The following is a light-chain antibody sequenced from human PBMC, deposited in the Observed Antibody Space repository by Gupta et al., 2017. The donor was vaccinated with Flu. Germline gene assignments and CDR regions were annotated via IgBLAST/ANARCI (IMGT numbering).Light chain of an antibody. V-gene: IGLV2-14*01. CDR1: SSDVGRYNY. Sequence: QSALTQPASVSGSPGQSITISCTGTSSDVGRYNYVSWYQHHHGKAPKLVIFEVSNRPPGGSKRSSGSTSATTDTPTISGVEAEDEAEYYYYSCGSTMVFGGGTKLTVL. CDR2: EVS. CDR3: YSCGSTMV. J-gene: IGLJ2*01.